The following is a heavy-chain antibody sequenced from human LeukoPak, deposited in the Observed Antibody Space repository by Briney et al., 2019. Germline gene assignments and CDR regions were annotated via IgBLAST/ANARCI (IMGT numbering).Heavy chain of an antibody. D-gene: IGHD5-18*01. Sequence: GESLKISCTGSGYSYSSYWLGWVRQMPGKGLGWMGVIYLGDSDTRYSPSFRGQVTISADKSIRTAYLQWRSLKASDSAMYYCARLGGDTFGSYWYFDLWGRGTLVTVFS. J-gene: IGHJ2*01. CDR2: IYLGDSDT. CDR1: GYSYSSYW. V-gene: IGHV5-51*01. CDR3: ARLGGDTFGSYWYFDL.